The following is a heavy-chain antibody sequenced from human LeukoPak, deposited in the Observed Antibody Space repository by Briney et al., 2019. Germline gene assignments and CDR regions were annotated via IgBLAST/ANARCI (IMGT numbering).Heavy chain of an antibody. V-gene: IGHV4-59*08. CDR2: IYYSGST. Sequence: PSETLSLTCTVPGGSISSYYWSWIRQPPGKGLEWIGYIYYSGSTNYNPSLKSRVTISVDTSKNQFSLKLSSVTAADTAVYYCARHASTVTTRGGAFDIWGRGTMVTVSS. J-gene: IGHJ3*02. D-gene: IGHD4-17*01. CDR3: ARHASTVTTRGGAFDI. CDR1: GGSISSYY.